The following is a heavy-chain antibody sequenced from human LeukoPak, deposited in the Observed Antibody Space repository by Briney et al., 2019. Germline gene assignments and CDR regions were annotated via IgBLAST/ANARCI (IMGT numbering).Heavy chain of an antibody. CDR1: GNTITKYG. CDR3: ATAEAWYLGWFDS. V-gene: IGHV1-8*01. CDR2: INPNSGSA. D-gene: IGHD6-13*01. Sequence: GASVKVSCKASGNTITKYGINWVRQTPGQGLEWMGWINPNSGSAVYAQNFQGRITMTWNTSITTAYMEMSSLRSDDTAIYYCATAEAWYLGWFDSWGQGTLVAVSS. J-gene: IGHJ5*01.